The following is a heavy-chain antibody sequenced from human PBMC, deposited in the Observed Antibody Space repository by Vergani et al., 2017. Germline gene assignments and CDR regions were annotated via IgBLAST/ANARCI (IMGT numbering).Heavy chain of an antibody. Sequence: QVQLVQSGAEVKKPGSSVKVSCKASGGTFSSYAISWVRQAPGQGLEWMGWINPNSGGTNYAQKFQGRVTMTRDTSISTAYMELSRLRSDDTAVYYCARAEWFGQAQLDYWGQGTLVTVSS. J-gene: IGHJ4*02. CDR1: GGTFSSYA. CDR2: INPNSGGT. V-gene: IGHV1-2*02. CDR3: ARAEWFGQAQLDY. D-gene: IGHD3-10*01.